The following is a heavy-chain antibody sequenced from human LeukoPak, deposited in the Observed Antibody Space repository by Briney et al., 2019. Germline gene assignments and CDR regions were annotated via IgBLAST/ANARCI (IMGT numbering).Heavy chain of an antibody. Sequence: PSETLSLTCTVSGYSISSGYYWGWIRQPPGKGLEWIGCIYHSGSTNYNPSLKSRVTISVDTSKNQFSLKLSSVTAADTAVYYCAKAGYSSSWYGYYYYYMDVWGKGTTVTVSS. CDR2: IYHSGST. CDR3: AKAGYSSSWYGYYYYYMDV. V-gene: IGHV4-38-2*02. J-gene: IGHJ6*03. D-gene: IGHD6-13*01. CDR1: GYSISSGYY.